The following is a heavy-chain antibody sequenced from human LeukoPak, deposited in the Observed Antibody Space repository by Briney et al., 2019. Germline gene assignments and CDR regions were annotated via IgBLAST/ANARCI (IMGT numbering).Heavy chain of an antibody. CDR3: ARDRLSGRGTRWDAFDI. CDR1: GFTFSSYS. Sequence: PGGSLRLSCAASGFTFSSYSMNWVRQAPGKGLEWVSSISSSSSYIYYADSVKGRFTISRDNAKNSLYLQMNSLRAEDTAVYYCARDRLSGRGTRWDAFDIWGQGTMVTVSS. V-gene: IGHV3-21*01. CDR2: ISSSSSYI. J-gene: IGHJ3*02. D-gene: IGHD3-10*01.